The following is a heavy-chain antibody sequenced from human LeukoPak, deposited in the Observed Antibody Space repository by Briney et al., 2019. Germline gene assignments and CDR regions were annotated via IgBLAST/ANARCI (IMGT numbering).Heavy chain of an antibody. CDR1: GGTFSSYA. CDR3: ARAGIAVAGLTYLDY. D-gene: IGHD6-19*01. CDR2: IIPILGIA. Sequence: SVKVSCKASGGTFSSYAISWVRQAPGQGLEWMGRIIPILGIANYAQKFQGRVTITADKSTSTAYMELSSLRSEDTAVYYCARAGIAVAGLTYLDYWGQGTLVTVSS. V-gene: IGHV1-69*04. J-gene: IGHJ4*02.